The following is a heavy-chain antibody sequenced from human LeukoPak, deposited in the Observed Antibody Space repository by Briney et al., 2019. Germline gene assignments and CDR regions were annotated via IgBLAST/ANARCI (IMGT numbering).Heavy chain of an antibody. J-gene: IGHJ6*02. CDR1: GYTLTELS. CDR2: FDPEDGET. D-gene: IGHD5-12*01. CDR3: ATGGYSGYDRYYYYGMDV. V-gene: IGHV1-24*01. Sequence: ASVKVSCKVSGYTLTELSMHWVRQAPGNRLEWRGGFDPEDGETIYAQKFQGRVTMTEDTSTDTAYMELSSLRSEDTAVYYCATGGYSGYDRYYYYGMDVWGQGTTVTVSS.